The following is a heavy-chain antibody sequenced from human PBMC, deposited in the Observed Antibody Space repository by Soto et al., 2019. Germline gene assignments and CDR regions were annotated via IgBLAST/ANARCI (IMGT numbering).Heavy chain of an antibody. J-gene: IGHJ4*02. CDR1: GGSISSGGYY. CDR3: ARGIAARANPYYFDY. Sequence: TLSLTCTVSGGSISSGGYYWSWIRQHPGKGLEWIGYIYYSGSTYYNPSLKSRVTISVDTSKNQFSLKLSSVTAADTAVYYCARGIAARANPYYFDYWGQGTLVTVSS. D-gene: IGHD6-6*01. V-gene: IGHV4-31*03. CDR2: IYYSGST.